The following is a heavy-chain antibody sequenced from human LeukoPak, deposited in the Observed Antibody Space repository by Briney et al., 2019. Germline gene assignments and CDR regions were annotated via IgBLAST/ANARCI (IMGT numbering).Heavy chain of an antibody. D-gene: IGHD2-2*01. V-gene: IGHV4-59*01. Sequence: SETLSLTCTVSGGSISSYYWSWIRQPPGKGLEWIGYIYYSGSTNYNPSLKSRVAISVDTSKNQFSLKLSSVTAADTAVYYCASSVVPAAMVQYYYYGMDVWGQGTTVTVSS. J-gene: IGHJ6*02. CDR3: ASSVVPAAMVQYYYYGMDV. CDR1: GGSISSYY. CDR2: IYYSGST.